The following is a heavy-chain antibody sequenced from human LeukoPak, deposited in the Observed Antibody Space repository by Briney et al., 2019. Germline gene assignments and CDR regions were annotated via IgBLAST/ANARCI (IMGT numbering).Heavy chain of an antibody. Sequence: SETLSLTCTVSGGSISSSSYYCGWIRQPPGKGLEWIGSIYYSGSTYYNPSLKSRVTISVDTSKNQFSLKLSSVTAADTAVYYCARRPHRSSTNWFDPWGQGTLVTVSS. CDR1: GGSISSSSYY. V-gene: IGHV4-39*01. CDR3: ARRPHRSSTNWFDP. CDR2: IYYSGST. J-gene: IGHJ5*02. D-gene: IGHD2-2*01.